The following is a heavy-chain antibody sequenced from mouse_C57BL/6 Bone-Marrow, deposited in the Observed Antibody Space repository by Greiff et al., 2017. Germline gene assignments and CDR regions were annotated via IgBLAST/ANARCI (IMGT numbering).Heavy chain of an antibody. CDR2: IYPGDGDT. CDR1: GYAFSSSW. CDR3: AREGLGKAWFAY. Sequence: QVQLQQSGPELAKPGASVKISCKASGYAFSSSWMNWVKQRPGKGLEWIGRIYPGDGDTNYNGKFKGKATLTADKSSSTAYMQLSSLTSEDSAVYFCAREGLGKAWFAYWGQGTLVTVSA. J-gene: IGHJ3*01. V-gene: IGHV1-82*01. D-gene: IGHD4-1*01.